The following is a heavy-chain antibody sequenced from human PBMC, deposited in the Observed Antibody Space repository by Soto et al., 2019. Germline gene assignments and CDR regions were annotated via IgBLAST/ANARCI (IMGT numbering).Heavy chain of an antibody. Sequence: ASVKVSCKASGYTFTSYAMHWVRQAPGQRLEWMGWINAGNGNTKYSQKFQGRVTITRDTSASTAYMELSSLRSEDTAVYYCARDGLLDYYDSSGYPKPLDYWGQGTLVHRLL. V-gene: IGHV1-3*01. CDR3: ARDGLLDYYDSSGYPKPLDY. CDR2: INAGNGNT. CDR1: GYTFTSYA. D-gene: IGHD3-22*01. J-gene: IGHJ4*02.